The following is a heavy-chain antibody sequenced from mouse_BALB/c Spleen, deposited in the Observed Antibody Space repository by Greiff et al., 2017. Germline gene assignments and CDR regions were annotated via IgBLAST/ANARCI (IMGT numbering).Heavy chain of an antibody. Sequence: DVMLVESGGGLVKPGGSLKLSCAASGFAFSSYTMSWVRQTPEKRLEWVAYISNGGGSTYYPDTVKGRFTISRDNAKNTLYLQMSSLKSEDTAMYYCARHYYGSSLYAMDYWGQGTSVTVSS. V-gene: IGHV5-12-2*01. J-gene: IGHJ4*01. D-gene: IGHD1-1*01. CDR3: ARHYYGSSLYAMDY. CDR2: ISNGGGST. CDR1: GFAFSSYT.